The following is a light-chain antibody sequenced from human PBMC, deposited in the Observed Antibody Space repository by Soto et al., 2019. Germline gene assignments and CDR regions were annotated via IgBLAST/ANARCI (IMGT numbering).Light chain of an antibody. J-gene: IGKJ1*01. V-gene: IGKV3-11*01. CDR2: DAS. CDR1: QSVSSY. Sequence: EIVLTQSPATLSLSPVERATLSCRASQSVSSYLAWYQQKPGQAPRLLIYDASNRATGIPARFSGSGSGTDFTLTISSLEPEDFAVYYCQKRSNWPPAFGQGNKVDIK. CDR3: QKRSNWPPA.